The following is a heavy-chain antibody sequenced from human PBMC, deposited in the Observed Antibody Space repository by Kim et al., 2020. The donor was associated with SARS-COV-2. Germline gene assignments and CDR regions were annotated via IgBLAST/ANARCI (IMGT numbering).Heavy chain of an antibody. D-gene: IGHD6-13*01. V-gene: IGHV4-59*01. Sequence: SETLSLTCTVSGGSISSYYWSWIRQPPGKGLEWIGYIYYSGSTNYNPSLKSRVTISVDTSKNQFSLKLSSVTAADTAVYYCAKGDSSSWYVHWGQGTLGTVSS. CDR3: AKGDSSSWYVH. CDR1: GGSISSYY. CDR2: IYYSGST. J-gene: IGHJ5*02.